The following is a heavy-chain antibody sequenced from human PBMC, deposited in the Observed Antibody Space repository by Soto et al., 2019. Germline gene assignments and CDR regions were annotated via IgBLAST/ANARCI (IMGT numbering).Heavy chain of an antibody. D-gene: IGHD3-10*01. Sequence: EVQLLESGGGLVQPGGSLRLSCAASGFTFSSYAMSWVRQAPGKGLEWVSAISGSGGSTYYADSVKGRFTISRDNSKNTLYLQMNSLRAEDTAVYYCAKGVTMVRGVSQVYDYWGQGTLVTVSS. CDR3: AKGVTMVRGVSQVYDY. J-gene: IGHJ4*02. CDR1: GFTFSSYA. CDR2: ISGSGGST. V-gene: IGHV3-23*01.